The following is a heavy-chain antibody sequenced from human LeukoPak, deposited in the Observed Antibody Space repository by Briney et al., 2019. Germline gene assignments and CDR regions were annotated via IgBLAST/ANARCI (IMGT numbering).Heavy chain of an antibody. D-gene: IGHD3-22*01. V-gene: IGHV3-74*01. J-gene: IGHJ3*02. CDR2: INTDGSST. CDR1: GFTFSSYW. Sequence: GGSLRLSCAASGFTFSSYWMHWVRQAPGKGLVWVSRINTDGSSTSYADSVKGRFTISRDNAKNTLYLQMNSLRAEDTALYYCAKARNTMIVVVGAFDIWGQGTMVTVSS. CDR3: AKARNTMIVVVGAFDI.